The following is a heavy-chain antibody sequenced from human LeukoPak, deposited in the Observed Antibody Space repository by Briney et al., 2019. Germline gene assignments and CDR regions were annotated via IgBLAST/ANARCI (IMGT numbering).Heavy chain of an antibody. CDR3: ARDFRCSSTSCYRNYYYYYMDV. V-gene: IGHV3-48*03. CDR1: GFTFSSYE. Sequence: GGSLRLSCAASGFTFSSYEMNWVRQAPGKGLEWVSYISSSGSTIYYADSVKGRFTISRHSAKNSMYLQVNSLRAEDTAVYYCARDFRCSSTSCYRNYYYYYMDVWGKGTAVTVSS. CDR2: ISSSGSTI. D-gene: IGHD2-2*02. J-gene: IGHJ6*03.